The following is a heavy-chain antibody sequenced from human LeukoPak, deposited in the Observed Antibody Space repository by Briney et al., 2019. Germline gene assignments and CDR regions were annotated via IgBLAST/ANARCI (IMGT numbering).Heavy chain of an antibody. J-gene: IGHJ5*02. CDR3: ARLSAVGQWLRYNWFDP. CDR2: IYYSGST. Sequence: SETLSLTCTVSGGSISNYYWSWIRQPPGKGLEWIGYIYYSGSTYYNPSLKSRVTISVDTSKNQFSLKLSSVTAADTAVYYCARLSAVGQWLRYNWFDPWGQGTLVTVSS. D-gene: IGHD5-12*01. CDR1: GGSISNYY. V-gene: IGHV4-59*08.